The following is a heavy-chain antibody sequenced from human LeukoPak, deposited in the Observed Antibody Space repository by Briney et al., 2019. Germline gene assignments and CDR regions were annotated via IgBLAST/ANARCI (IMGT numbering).Heavy chain of an antibody. CDR1: GFTVSSNY. V-gene: IGHV3-53*01. Sequence: GGSLRLSCAASGFTVSSNYMSWVRQAPGKGLEWVSVIYSGGSTYYADSVKGRFTISRDNSKNTLYLQMNSLRAEDTAVYYCARAASSGWYGLFWDYWGQGTLVTVSS. CDR3: ARAASSGWYGLFWDY. CDR2: IYSGGST. J-gene: IGHJ4*02. D-gene: IGHD6-19*01.